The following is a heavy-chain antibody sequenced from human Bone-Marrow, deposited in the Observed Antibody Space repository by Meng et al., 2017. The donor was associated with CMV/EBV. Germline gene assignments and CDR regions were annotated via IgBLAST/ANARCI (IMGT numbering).Heavy chain of an antibody. D-gene: IGHD2-15*01. CDR1: GGTLSSYA. CDR2: IIPIFGTA. V-gene: IGHV1-69*05. Sequence: SVKVSCKASGGTLSSYAISWVRQAPGQGLEWMGGIIPIFGTANYAQKFQGRVTITTDESTSTAYMELSSLRSEDTAVYYCARVTGGGSCYVWPACAANDAFDIWGQGTMVTVSS. J-gene: IGHJ3*02. CDR3: ARVTGGGSCYVWPACAANDAFDI.